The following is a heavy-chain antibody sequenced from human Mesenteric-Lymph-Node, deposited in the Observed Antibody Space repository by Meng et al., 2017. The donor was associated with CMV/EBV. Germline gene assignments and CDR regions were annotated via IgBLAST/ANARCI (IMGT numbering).Heavy chain of an antibody. Sequence: GESLKISCKGSEYRFTNYWIGWVRQMPGKGLEWMGIIYPGDSDIRYRPSFQGQVTISADKSSTTAYLQWGTLKASDTAMYYCARTQANCGGNCYTTGAFEIWGQGTMVTVSS. D-gene: IGHD2-21*01. J-gene: IGHJ3*02. CDR2: IYPGDSDI. V-gene: IGHV5-51*01. CDR3: ARTQANCGGNCYTTGAFEI. CDR1: EYRFTNYW.